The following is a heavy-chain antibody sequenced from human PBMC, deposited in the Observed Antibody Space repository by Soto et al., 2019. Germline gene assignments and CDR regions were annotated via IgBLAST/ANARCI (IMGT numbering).Heavy chain of an antibody. D-gene: IGHD3-10*01. Sequence: PGGSLRLSCAASGFTFSSYAMSWVRQAPGKGLEWVSAISGSGGSTYYADSVKGRFTISRDNSKNTLYLQMNSLRAEDTAVYYCAKGDLWFGLSYYYGMDVWGQGTTVTVSS. CDR3: AKGDLWFGLSYYYGMDV. CDR1: GFTFSSYA. J-gene: IGHJ6*02. V-gene: IGHV3-23*01. CDR2: ISGSGGST.